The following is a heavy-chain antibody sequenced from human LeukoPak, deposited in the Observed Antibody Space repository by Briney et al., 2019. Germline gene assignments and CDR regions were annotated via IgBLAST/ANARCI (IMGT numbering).Heavy chain of an antibody. D-gene: IGHD2-2*01. J-gene: IGHJ5*02. V-gene: IGHV1-69*05. Sequence: SVKVSCKASGGTFSSYAISWVRQAPGQGLEWMGGIIPIFGTANYAQKFQGRVTITTDESTSTAYMELSSMRSEDTAVYYCASSYCSSTSCRIVNWFDPWGQGTLVTVSS. CDR2: IIPIFGTA. CDR3: ASSYCSSTSCRIVNWFDP. CDR1: GGTFSSYA.